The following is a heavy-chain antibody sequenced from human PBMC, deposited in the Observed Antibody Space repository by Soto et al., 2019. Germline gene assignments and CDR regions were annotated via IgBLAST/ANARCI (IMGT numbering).Heavy chain of an antibody. Sequence: PGGSLRLSCAASGFTFSNAWMSWVRQGPGKGLEWGGRIKSNTDGAITDYAAPVKGRFTLSRDDSKNTLYLQMNSMKTEDTAVYYCTLAKLLWFGASNGFDPWGQGALVTVSS. CDR2: IKSNTDGAIT. J-gene: IGHJ5*02. CDR1: GFTFSNAW. V-gene: IGHV3-15*01. D-gene: IGHD3-10*01. CDR3: TLAKLLWFGASNGFDP.